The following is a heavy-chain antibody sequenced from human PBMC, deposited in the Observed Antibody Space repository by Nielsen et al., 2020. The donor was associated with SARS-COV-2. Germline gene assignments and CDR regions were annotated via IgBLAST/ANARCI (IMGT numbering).Heavy chain of an antibody. CDR1: GPAFSGYY. D-gene: IGHD3-10*01. Sequence: SETLSLTCAVYGPAFSGYYWSWIRQSPGKGLEWIGEINYSGSGNYNPPLKRRSTISLETSKDQFSLRLSSVTAADKAVYYCARFDKGSGTYNLLYFDSWGQGTLVTVSS. CDR3: ARFDKGSGTYNLLYFDS. CDR2: INYSGSG. V-gene: IGHV4-34*01. J-gene: IGHJ4*02.